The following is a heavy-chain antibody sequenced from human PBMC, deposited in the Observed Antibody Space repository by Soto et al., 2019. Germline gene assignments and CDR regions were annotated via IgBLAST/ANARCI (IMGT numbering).Heavy chain of an antibody. Sequence: PSETLSLTCTVSGGSISSSSYYWGWIRQPPGKGLEWIGSIYYSGSTYYNPSLKSRVTISVDTSKNQFSLKLSSVTAADTAVYYWAGHEGRHSNYFDYWGQGTLVTVSS. V-gene: IGHV4-39*01. CDR1: GGSISSSSYY. CDR2: IYYSGST. J-gene: IGHJ4*02. D-gene: IGHD4-4*01. CDR3: AGHEGRHSNYFDY.